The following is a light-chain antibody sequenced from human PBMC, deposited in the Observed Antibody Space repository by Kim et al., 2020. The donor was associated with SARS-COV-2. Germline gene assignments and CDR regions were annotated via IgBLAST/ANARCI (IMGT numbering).Light chain of an antibody. CDR2: DAF. J-gene: IGKJ1*01. Sequence: AAVGDRVTISWRGSQSVSGWLAWYQQKPGRAPKVLIYDAFNLESGVPSRFSGSGSGTEFTLTISSLRPDDFATYYCQQYDSYPWTFGQGTKVDIK. CDR3: QQYDSYPWT. CDR1: QSVSGW. V-gene: IGKV1-5*01.